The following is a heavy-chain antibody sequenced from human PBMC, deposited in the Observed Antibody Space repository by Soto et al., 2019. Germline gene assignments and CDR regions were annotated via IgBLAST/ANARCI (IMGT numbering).Heavy chain of an antibody. CDR2: IYYSGSA. J-gene: IGHJ4*02. CDR1: GGSISSGDYY. D-gene: IGHD3-10*01. Sequence: PSETLSLTCTVSGGSISSGDYYWSWIRQPPGKGLECIGYIYYSGSAYYNPSLKSRVTISVDTSKNQFSLKLSSVTAADTAVYYCARTIRRGPPFDYWGQGTLVTVS. CDR3: ARTIRRGPPFDY. V-gene: IGHV4-30-4*01.